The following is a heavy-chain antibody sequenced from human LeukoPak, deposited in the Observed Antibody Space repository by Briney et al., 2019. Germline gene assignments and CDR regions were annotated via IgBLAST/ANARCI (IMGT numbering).Heavy chain of an antibody. D-gene: IGHD3-10*01. CDR2: INPNSGGT. V-gene: IGHV1-2*04. J-gene: IGHJ6*02. CDR1: GYTFTGYY. CDR3: ARAPRSYRYGMDV. Sequence: GASVKVSCKASGYTFTGYYMHWVRQAPGQGLEWMGWINPNSGGTNYAQKFQGWVTMTRDTSISTAYMELSRLRSDDTAVYYCARAPRSYRYGMDVWGQGTTVTVSS.